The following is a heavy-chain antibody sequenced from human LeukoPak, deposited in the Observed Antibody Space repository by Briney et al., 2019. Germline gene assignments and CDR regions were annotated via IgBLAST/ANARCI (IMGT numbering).Heavy chain of an antibody. CDR3: ARGPSSGWHYFDY. CDR1: GYTFTSYY. D-gene: IGHD6-19*01. V-gene: IGHV1-46*01. Sequence: ASVKVSCKASGYTFTSYYMNWVRQAPGQGLEWMGIIHPSGGSTSYAQKFQGRITMTRDTSTSTVCMELSSLRSEDTALYYCARGPSSGWHYFDYWGLGTLVTVSS. J-gene: IGHJ4*02. CDR2: IHPSGGST.